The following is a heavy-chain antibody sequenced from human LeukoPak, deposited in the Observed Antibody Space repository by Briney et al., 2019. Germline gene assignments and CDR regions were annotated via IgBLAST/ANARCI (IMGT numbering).Heavy chain of an antibody. Sequence: ASVKVSCKAPGYTFTNNGINWVRQAPGQGLEWMGWIGPYNGNTNYAQKVQGRVTMTTDSSTSTAHMELRSLRSDDTAVYYCARGGKVRGYSGNDLYGMDVWGQGTTVTVSS. V-gene: IGHV1-18*01. CDR1: GYTFTNNG. J-gene: IGHJ6*02. CDR2: IGPYNGNT. D-gene: IGHD5-12*01. CDR3: ARGGKVRGYSGNDLYGMDV.